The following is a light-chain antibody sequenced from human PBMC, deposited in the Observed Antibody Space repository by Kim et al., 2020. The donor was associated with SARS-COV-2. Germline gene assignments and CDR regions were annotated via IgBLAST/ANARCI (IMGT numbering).Light chain of an antibody. Sequence: QSITISCTGTSSDVGGYNFVSWYQQHPGKAPKLMIYDVSNRPSGVSNRFSDSKSGNTASLTISGLQAEDEADYYCSSYTSSSTSCVFGTGTKVTVL. CDR1: SSDVGGYNF. CDR2: DVS. V-gene: IGLV2-14*03. CDR3: SSYTSSSTSCV. J-gene: IGLJ1*01.